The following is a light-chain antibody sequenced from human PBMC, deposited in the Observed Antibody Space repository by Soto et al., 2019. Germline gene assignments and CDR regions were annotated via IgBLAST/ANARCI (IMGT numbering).Light chain of an antibody. CDR3: QQSSNWPQIT. CDR2: DAS. J-gene: IGKJ4*01. Sequence: VLTQSPATLSLSPEERATLSCTASQSVSTYLAWYQQKPCQAPRLLIYDASNRATGIPARLSGSGSGTDFTLTIRSLEPDDFAVYDCQQSSNWPQITFGGGTKVEIK. V-gene: IGKV3-11*01. CDR1: QSVSTY.